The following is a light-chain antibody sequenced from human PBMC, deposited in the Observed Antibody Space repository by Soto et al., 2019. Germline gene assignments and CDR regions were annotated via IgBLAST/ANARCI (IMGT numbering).Light chain of an antibody. CDR3: QQYGSSRWT. J-gene: IGKJ1*01. V-gene: IGKV3-20*01. CDR1: QSICTN. Sequence: EIVMTQSPATLSVSLGERATLSCRASQSICTNLAWYQQKPGQAPRLLIYAASIRATGIPDRFSGSGSGTDFTLTISRLEPEDFAVYYCQQYGSSRWTFGQGTKVDIK. CDR2: AAS.